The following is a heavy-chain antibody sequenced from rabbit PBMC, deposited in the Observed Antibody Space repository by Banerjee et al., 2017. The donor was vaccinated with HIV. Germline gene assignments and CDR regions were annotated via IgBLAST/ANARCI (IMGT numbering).Heavy chain of an antibody. CDR3: ARDAYIYGYNLNL. CDR1: GFSFSSSYN. Sequence: QQQLEESGGGLVKPEGSLTLSCTASGFSFSSSYNLCWVRQAPGKGLEWIGCSNTDNGNRYYASWAKGRFTISKTSSTTVTLQMTSLTAADTATYFCARDAYIYGYNLNLWGPGTLVTVS. V-gene: IGHV1S45*01. D-gene: IGHD6-1*01. J-gene: IGHJ4*01. CDR2: SNTDNGNR.